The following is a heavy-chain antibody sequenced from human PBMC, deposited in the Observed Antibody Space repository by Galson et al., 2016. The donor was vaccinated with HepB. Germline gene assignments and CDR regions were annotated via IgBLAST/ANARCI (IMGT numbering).Heavy chain of an antibody. CDR2: IIPMFGTS. V-gene: IGHV1-69*13. Sequence: SVKVSCKASGDTFSTYSITWVRQAPGQGLEWMGGIIPMFGTSNYAQKFQDRVTITADESTSTAYMELNSLTSEDTAVHYCARDRGYCSGGTCFGAFDPWGQGTLVTVSS. CDR3: ARDRGYCSGGTCFGAFDP. CDR1: GDTFSTYS. D-gene: IGHD2-15*01. J-gene: IGHJ5*02.